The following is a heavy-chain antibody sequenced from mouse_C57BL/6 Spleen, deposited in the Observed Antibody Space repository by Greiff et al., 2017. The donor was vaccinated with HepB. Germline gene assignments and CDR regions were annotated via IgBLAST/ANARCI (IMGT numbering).Heavy chain of an antibody. CDR1: GYTFTSYG. CDR2: IYPRSGNT. V-gene: IGHV1-81*01. D-gene: IGHD2-4*01. CDR3: AREGDYDRVFAY. J-gene: IGHJ3*01. Sequence: QVQLQQSGAELARPGASVKLSCKASGYTFTSYGISWVKQRTGQGLEWIGEIYPRSGNTYYNEKFKGKATLTADKSSSTAYMELRSLTSEDSAVYFCAREGDYDRVFAYWGQGTLVTVSA.